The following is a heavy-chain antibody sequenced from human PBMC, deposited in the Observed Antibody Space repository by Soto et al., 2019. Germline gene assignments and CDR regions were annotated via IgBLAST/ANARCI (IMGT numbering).Heavy chain of an antibody. J-gene: IGHJ4*02. Sequence: QVQLVESGGGVVQPGRSLRLSCAASGSIFRGYGMHWVRQAPGKGLEWVAGIRYDGSNINYADSVMGRFTISRDNSKNMLYMEMNSLRAEDTAVYYCARDWIGGTNFRVYLDYWGQGNLVTVSS. D-gene: IGHD2-15*01. V-gene: IGHV3-33*01. CDR2: IRYDGSNI. CDR1: GSIFRGYG. CDR3: ARDWIGGTNFRVYLDY.